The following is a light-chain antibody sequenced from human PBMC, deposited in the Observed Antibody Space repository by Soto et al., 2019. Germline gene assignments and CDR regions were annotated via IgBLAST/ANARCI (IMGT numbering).Light chain of an antibody. V-gene: IGLV1-44*01. J-gene: IGLJ1*01. CDR3: AAWDDSLGAYV. CDR1: NSNIGTNT. CDR2: TNN. Sequence: QSVLTQPTSVSATPGQRVIISRSGSNSNIGTNTVDWYQQLPGTAPRLLIYTNNQRPSGVPQRFPGSKTGTSASLAIGGLQSEDGADYYCAAWDDSLGAYVFGTGTKVTVL.